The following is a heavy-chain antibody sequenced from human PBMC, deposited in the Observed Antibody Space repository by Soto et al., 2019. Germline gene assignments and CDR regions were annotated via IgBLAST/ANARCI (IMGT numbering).Heavy chain of an antibody. J-gene: IGHJ6*02. Sequence: PSETLSLTCAISGRSIPSPGYSWRWIRHPPGKGLEWVGYIYHSGSTYYNPSLKSRVTISVDRSKNQFSLKLSSVTAADTAVYYCARESIAAAGLLDYGMDVWGQGTTVS. D-gene: IGHD6-13*01. CDR1: GRSIPSPGYS. CDR2: IYHSGST. CDR3: ARESIAAAGLLDYGMDV. V-gene: IGHV4-30-2*01.